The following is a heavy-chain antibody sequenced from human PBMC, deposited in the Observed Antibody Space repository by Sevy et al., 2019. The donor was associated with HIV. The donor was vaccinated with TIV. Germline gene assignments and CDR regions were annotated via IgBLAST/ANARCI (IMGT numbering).Heavy chain of an antibody. CDR2: ISSSSSYI. CDR3: AREVVVVAARGANDAFDI. V-gene: IGHV3-21*01. D-gene: IGHD2-15*01. Sequence: GGSLRLSCAASGFTFSSYSMNWVRQAPGKGLEWVSSISSSSSYIYYADSVKGRFTISRDNAKNSLYLQMNSLRAEDTAVYYCAREVVVVAARGANDAFDIWGQRTMVTVSS. CDR1: GFTFSSYS. J-gene: IGHJ3*02.